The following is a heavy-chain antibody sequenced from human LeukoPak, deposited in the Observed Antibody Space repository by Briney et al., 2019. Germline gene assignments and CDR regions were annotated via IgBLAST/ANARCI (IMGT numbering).Heavy chain of an antibody. V-gene: IGHV3-74*01. CDR3: AKEALFRGVHGNYFDY. D-gene: IGHD3-10*01. CDR1: GFTFSTYW. CDR2: IQSDGSSS. Sequence: PGGSLRLSCAASGFTFSTYWMHWVRQAPGKGLEWVSRIQSDGSSSDYADSVKGRFIISRDNAKNTLYLQMNSLRPEDTAVYYCAKEALFRGVHGNYFDYWGQGTLVTVSS. J-gene: IGHJ4*02.